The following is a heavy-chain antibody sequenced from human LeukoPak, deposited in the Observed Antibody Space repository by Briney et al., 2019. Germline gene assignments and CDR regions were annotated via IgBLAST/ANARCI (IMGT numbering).Heavy chain of an antibody. CDR2: IDWDDDT. J-gene: IGHJ4*02. CDR1: GFSLTTLEVS. CDR3: ARGRYYFDY. Sequence: SGPALVKPTQTLTLTCTFSGFSLTTLEVSVNWIRQPPGKALEWFARIDWDDDTYYTTSLKSRLTISKDTSKNQVVLTMTNMDPVDTATYYCARGRYYFDYWGQGALVSVSS. V-gene: IGHV2-70*11.